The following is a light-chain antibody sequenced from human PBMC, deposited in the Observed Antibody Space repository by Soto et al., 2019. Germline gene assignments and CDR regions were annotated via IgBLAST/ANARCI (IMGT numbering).Light chain of an antibody. CDR1: QSVSSSY. CDR2: GAS. J-gene: IGKJ5*01. CDR3: QQYGSSPSIT. Sequence: EIVLTQSPGTLSLSPGERATLSCRASQSVSSSYLAWYQQQPGQAPRLLIYGASSRATGIPDRLCGSGSGTEFTLTISRLQPEDFAVYYCQQYGSSPSITFGQGTRLEIK. V-gene: IGKV3-20*01.